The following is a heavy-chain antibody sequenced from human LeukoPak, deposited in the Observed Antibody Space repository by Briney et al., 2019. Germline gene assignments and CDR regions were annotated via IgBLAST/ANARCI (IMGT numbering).Heavy chain of an antibody. D-gene: IGHD2-21*01. J-gene: IGHJ4*02. CDR1: GFTFSSYA. Sequence: PGGSLRLSCAASGFTFSSYAMHWVRQAPGKGLEWVAVISYDGSNKYYADSVKGRFTISRDNSKNTLYLQMNSLRAEDTAVYYCSTPAGGDCSDYWGQGTLVTVSS. V-gene: IGHV3-30-3*01. CDR2: ISYDGSNK. CDR3: STPAGGDCSDY.